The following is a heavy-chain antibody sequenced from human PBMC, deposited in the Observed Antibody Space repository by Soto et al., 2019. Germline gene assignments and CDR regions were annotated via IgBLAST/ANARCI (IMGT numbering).Heavy chain of an antibody. J-gene: IGHJ4*02. D-gene: IGHD6-13*01. CDR2: IYYSGST. CDR3: VGNSAAAGPDY. V-gene: IGHV4-59*08. Sequence: SGTLSLTCTVPGGSIGSYYWSWIRQPPGKGLEWIGYIYYSGSTNYNPSLKSRVTISVDTSKNQFSLKLSSVTAADTAVYYCVGNSAAAGPDYWGQGTLVTVSS. CDR1: GGSIGSYY.